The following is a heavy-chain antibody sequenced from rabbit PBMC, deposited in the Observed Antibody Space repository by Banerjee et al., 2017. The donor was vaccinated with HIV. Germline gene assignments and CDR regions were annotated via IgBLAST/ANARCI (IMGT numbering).Heavy chain of an antibody. CDR1: GSDISSNA. J-gene: IGHJ4*01. D-gene: IGHD4-1*01. Sequence: QEQLEESGGDLVQPEGSLTLTCKASGSDISSNAMCWVRQAPGKGLELIACIYSSNGDKWYASWVNGRFTISRSTSLNTVDLKMTSLTVADTATYFCARDLAGVIGWNFGLWGQGTLVTVS. V-gene: IGHV1S47*01. CDR3: ARDLAGVIGWNFGL. CDR2: IYSSNGDK.